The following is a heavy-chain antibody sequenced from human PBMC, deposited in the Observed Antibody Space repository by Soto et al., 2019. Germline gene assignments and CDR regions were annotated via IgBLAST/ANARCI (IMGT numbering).Heavy chain of an antibody. CDR2: IYYTGPT. Sequence: QVELQQSGPRIVTSSGTLSPTCEVCSGSIITGNWWRWVRQPPWKGLMWIGEIYYTGPTNYNPFLKSRVTMTTDKSHDQFSLIRTAPTAADTAVYYCASVFSAGSGWMYSVDFGGQGILVSVSS. V-gene: IGHV4-4*02. CDR1: SGSIITGNW. D-gene: IGHD6-25*01. CDR3: ASVFSAGSGWMYSVDF. J-gene: IGHJ4*01.